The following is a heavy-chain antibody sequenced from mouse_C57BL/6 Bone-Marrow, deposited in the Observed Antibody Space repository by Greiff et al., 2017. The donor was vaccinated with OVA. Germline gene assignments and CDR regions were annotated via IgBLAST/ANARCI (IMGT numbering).Heavy chain of an antibody. CDR2: IWGVGST. CDR3: ASSHYYGSSYAMDY. CDR1: GFSLTSYG. Sequence: VKLEESGPGLVAPSQSLSITCTVSGFSLTSYGVDWVRQSPGKGLAWLGVIWGVGSTNYNSALKSRLSISKDNSKSQVFLKMNSLQTDDTAMYYCASSHYYGSSYAMDYWGQGTSVTVSS. V-gene: IGHV2-6*01. D-gene: IGHD1-1*01. J-gene: IGHJ4*01.